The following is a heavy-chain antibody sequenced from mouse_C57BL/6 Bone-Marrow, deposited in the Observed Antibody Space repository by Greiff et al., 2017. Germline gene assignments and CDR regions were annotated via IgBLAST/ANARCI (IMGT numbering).Heavy chain of an antibody. CDR3: ARGWLRRYAMDY. V-gene: IGHV1-81*01. CDR2: IYPRSGNT. CDR1: GYTFTSSG. D-gene: IGHD2-2*01. J-gene: IGHJ4*01. Sequence: VQLQQSGAELARPGASVKLSFKASGYTFTSSGISWVKQRTGQGLEWIGEIYPRSGNTYYNEKFKGKATLTAVKPSCTAYIELISLTSEDSEVYFCARGWLRRYAMDYWGQGTSVTVSS.